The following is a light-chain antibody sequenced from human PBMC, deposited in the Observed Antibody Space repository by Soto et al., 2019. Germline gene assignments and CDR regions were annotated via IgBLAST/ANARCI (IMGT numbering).Light chain of an antibody. CDR3: QQRSNWPPRYT. J-gene: IGKJ2*01. Sequence: EIVLTQSPATLSLSPGERATLSCRASQSLSGSRLAWYQQKPGLGPRLLIYDASNRATGIPARFSGSGSGTDFTLTISSLEPEDFAVYYCQQRSNWPPRYTFGQGTKVDIK. CDR1: QSLSGSR. V-gene: IGKV3-11*01. CDR2: DAS.